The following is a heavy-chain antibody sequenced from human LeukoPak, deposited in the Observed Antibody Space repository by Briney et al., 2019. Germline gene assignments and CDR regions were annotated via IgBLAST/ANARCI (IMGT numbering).Heavy chain of an antibody. CDR3: AHLDSSGRWLGFDS. CDR2: MNPNSGNT. V-gene: IGHV1-8*01. Sequence: GASVKVSCKASGYTSTSYDINWVRQATGQGLEWMGWMNPNSGNTGYAQKFQGRVTMTRDTSISTAYMELSSLRFDDSAVYYCAHLDSSGRWLGFDSWGQGTLVTVSA. CDR1: GYTSTSYD. D-gene: IGHD3-22*01. J-gene: IGHJ4*02.